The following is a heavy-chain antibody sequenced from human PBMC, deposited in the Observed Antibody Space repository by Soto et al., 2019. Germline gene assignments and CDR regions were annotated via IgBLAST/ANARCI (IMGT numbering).Heavy chain of an antibody. Sequence: HVKLVESGGGLVRPGGSLRLSCAASGFTFSDYYMLWIRQAPGKGLEWVSHISSGDTTVYYADSVRGRFTISRDNAKNSLDLQMNSRRAEDTAVFYCSAWNYYGSGRPSDYWGQGTLVTVTS. J-gene: IGHJ4*02. CDR1: GFTFSDYY. CDR3: SAWNYYGSGRPSDY. D-gene: IGHD3-10*01. CDR2: ISSGDTTV. V-gene: IGHV3-11*01.